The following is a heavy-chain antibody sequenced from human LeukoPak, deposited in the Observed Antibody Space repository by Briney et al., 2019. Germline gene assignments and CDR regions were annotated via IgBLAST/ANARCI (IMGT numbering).Heavy chain of an antibody. V-gene: IGHV4-30-4*01. CDR2: IYYSGST. CDR3: ARGQLLPAAIGY. Sequence: SQTLSLTCTVSGGSISSGDYYWSWIRQPPGKGLEWIGYIYYSGSTYYNPSLKSRVTISVDTSKNQFSLKLSSVTAADTAVYYCARGQLLPAAIGYWGQGTLVTVSS. D-gene: IGHD2-2*02. CDR1: GGSISSGDYY. J-gene: IGHJ4*02.